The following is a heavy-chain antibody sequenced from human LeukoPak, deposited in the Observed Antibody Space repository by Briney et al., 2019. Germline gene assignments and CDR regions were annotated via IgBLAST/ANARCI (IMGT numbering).Heavy chain of an antibody. CDR2: ISGSGFNT. CDR1: GFTFSTYA. Sequence: GGSPRLSCAVSGFTFSTYAMTWVRQAPGKGLEWVSTISGSGFNTYYADSVKGRFTISRDNSKNTLYLQMNSLRAEDTAVYYCAKPPTVTSHIDYWGQGTLVTVSS. CDR3: AKPPTVTSHIDY. J-gene: IGHJ4*02. V-gene: IGHV3-23*01. D-gene: IGHD4-11*01.